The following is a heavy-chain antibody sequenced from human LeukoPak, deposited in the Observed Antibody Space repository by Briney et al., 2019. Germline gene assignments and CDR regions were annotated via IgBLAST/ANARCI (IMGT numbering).Heavy chain of an antibody. J-gene: IGHJ6*04. CDR2: ISDSGNT. CDR1: DDSISTSSHY. V-gene: IGHV4-39*07. CDR3: ARDRAVGYDFWRGYYSAV. D-gene: IGHD3/OR15-3a*01. Sequence: PSETLSLTCTVSDDSISTSSHYWGWIRQPPGKGLEWIGSISDSGNTYYNPSLKTRVTISVDTSEIQFSLKLTSVTAADTAVYYCARDRAVGYDFWRGYYSAVWGKGPTVIVSS.